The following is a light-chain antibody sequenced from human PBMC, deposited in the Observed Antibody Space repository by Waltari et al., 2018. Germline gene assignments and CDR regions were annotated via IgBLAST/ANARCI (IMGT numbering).Light chain of an antibody. CDR2: KAS. CDR1: HSVSSW. CDR3: QQYNTYSPYT. J-gene: IGKJ2*01. Sequence: DIQMTQSPSTLSASVGDTVTITCRASHSVSSWLAWYQQRPGKAPKVLISKASSLESGVPSRFSGTGSGTEFTLTISCLQPDDVATYYCQQYNTYSPYTFGQGTKV. V-gene: IGKV1-5*03.